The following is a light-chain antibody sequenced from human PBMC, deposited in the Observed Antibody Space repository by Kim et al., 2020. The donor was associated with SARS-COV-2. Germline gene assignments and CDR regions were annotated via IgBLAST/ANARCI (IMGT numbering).Light chain of an antibody. V-gene: IGKV1-5*03. J-gene: IGKJ1*01. CDR2: KAS. CDR3: QHYHSYPRT. Sequence: DIQMTQSPSTLSASVGDRVTITCRASQSLSRWLAWYQQKPGTAPKLLIYKASNVQRGVPSRFSGSGSGEVFTLTISGLQPDDSATYYCQHYHSYPRTFGKGTKVDIK. CDR1: QSLSRW.